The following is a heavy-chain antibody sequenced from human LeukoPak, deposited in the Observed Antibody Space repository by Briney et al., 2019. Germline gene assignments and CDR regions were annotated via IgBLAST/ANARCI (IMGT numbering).Heavy chain of an antibody. CDR3: ARGRGRATVGYFDY. V-gene: IGHV1-3*04. Sequence: GATVKVSCKASGYTFTTYAMHWVRQAPGQGLEWMGWINTGNGNTKYSQKFQGRVTITRDTSASTAYMELSSLRTEDTAVYYCARGRGRATVGYFDYWGQGTLVTVSS. D-gene: IGHD4-23*01. CDR2: INTGNGNT. CDR1: GYTFTTYA. J-gene: IGHJ4*02.